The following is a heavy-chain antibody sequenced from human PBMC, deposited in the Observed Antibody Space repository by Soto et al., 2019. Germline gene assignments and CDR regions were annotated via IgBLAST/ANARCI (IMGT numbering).Heavy chain of an antibody. J-gene: IGHJ4*02. V-gene: IGHV3-33*06. CDR1: GFTVSGYG. D-gene: IGHD6-6*01. CDR2: IWYDGSKE. Sequence: PGGSLRLSCAASGFTVSGYGMHWVRQAPGKGLEWVAVIWYDGSKEYYADSVKGRFTISRDNSKNTLCLQMNSLRAEDTAVYYCAKRSSSSTFDYWGQGTLVTVSS. CDR3: AKRSSSSTFDY.